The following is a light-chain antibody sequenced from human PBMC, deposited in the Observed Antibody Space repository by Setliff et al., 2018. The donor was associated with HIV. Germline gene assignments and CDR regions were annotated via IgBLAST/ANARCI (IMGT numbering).Light chain of an antibody. Sequence: QSALAQPASVSGSPGQSITISCTGTSSDVGGYNYVSWYQQHPGKAPKLMIYEVTKRASGVSNRFSGPKSGNTASLTISGLQAEDETDYYCSSYTSSTTLVFGTGTKVT. CDR1: SSDVGGYNY. V-gene: IGLV2-14*01. J-gene: IGLJ1*01. CDR3: SSYTSSTTLV. CDR2: EVT.